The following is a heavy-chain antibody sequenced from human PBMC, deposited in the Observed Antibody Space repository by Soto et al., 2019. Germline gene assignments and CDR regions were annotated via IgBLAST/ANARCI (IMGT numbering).Heavy chain of an antibody. Sequence: GGSLRLSCAASGFTFSSYAMNWVRQAPGKGLEWVSVISGSSGSTYYADSVKGRFTISRDNSKNMVFLQMNSLRAEDTAVYYCAKDREGSSGFFDYWGQGALVTVSS. CDR2: ISGSSGST. D-gene: IGHD6-25*01. CDR1: GFTFSSYA. V-gene: IGHV3-23*01. CDR3: AKDREGSSGFFDY. J-gene: IGHJ4*02.